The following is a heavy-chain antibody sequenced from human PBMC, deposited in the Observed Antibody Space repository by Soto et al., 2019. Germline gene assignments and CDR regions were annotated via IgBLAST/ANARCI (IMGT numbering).Heavy chain of an antibody. CDR1: GGSISSGDYY. J-gene: IGHJ3*02. CDR3: ARWGYCSGGSCYNQNAFDI. CDR2: IYHSGST. D-gene: IGHD2-15*01. V-gene: IGHV4-61*08. Sequence: TSETLSLTCTVSGGSISSGDYYWNWIRQPPGKGLEWIGYIYHSGSTNYNPSLKSRVTISVDTSKNQFSLKLSSVTAADTAVYYCARWGYCSGGSCYNQNAFDIWGQGTMIT.